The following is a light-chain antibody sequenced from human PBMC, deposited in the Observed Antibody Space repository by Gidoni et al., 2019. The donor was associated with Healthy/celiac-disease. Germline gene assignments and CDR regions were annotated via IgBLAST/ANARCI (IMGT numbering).Light chain of an antibody. CDR3: QQYYSTPWT. Sequence: DIVMIQSPDSLAVSLGERATINCKSSQSVLYSSNNKNYLAWYQQKPGQPPKLLIYLASTRESGVADRFSGSGSGTDFTLTISSLQAEDGAVYYCQQYYSTPWTFGQGTKVEIK. CDR2: LAS. CDR1: QSVLYSSNNKNY. J-gene: IGKJ1*01. V-gene: IGKV4-1*01.